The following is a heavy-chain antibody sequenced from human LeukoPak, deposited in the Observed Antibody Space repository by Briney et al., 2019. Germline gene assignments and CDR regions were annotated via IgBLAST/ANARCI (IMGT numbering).Heavy chain of an antibody. J-gene: IGHJ4*02. CDR2: MNPNSGNT. Sequence: GASVKVSCKASGYTFTSYDINWVRQATGQGLELMGGMNPNSGNTGYAQKFQGRVTMTRNTAISTAYMELSSLRSEDTAVYYCAKGYYYASSGYSSLDYWGQGTLVTVSS. V-gene: IGHV1-8*01. D-gene: IGHD3-22*01. CDR3: AKGYYYASSGYSSLDY. CDR1: GYTFTSYD.